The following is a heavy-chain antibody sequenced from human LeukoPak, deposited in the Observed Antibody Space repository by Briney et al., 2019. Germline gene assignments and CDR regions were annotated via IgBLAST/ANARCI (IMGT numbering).Heavy chain of an antibody. V-gene: IGHV3-74*01. D-gene: IGHD2-15*01. CDR1: GFTFSQKW. J-gene: IGHJ5*02. CDR3: GRSAGYCESGACHDVLDP. CDR2: IKADGAT. Sequence: GGSLRLSCVASGFTFSQKWMHWVRQAPGQGLEWVSCIKADGATSYADSVKGRFTSSRDNARSTVWLEMNSLRVEDTAVYYCGRSAGYCESGACHDVLDPWGQGTVVTVSS.